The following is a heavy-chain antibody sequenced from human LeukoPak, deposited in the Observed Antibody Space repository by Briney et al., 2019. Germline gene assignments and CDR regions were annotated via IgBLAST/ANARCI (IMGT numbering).Heavy chain of an antibody. D-gene: IGHD2-15*01. Sequence: ASVKVFCKASGYTFTSYAMHWVRQAPGQRLEWMGWINAGNGNTKYSQKFQGRVTITRDTSASTAYMELSSLRSEDTAVYYCATCSGGSCYGDYYYGMDVWGQGTTVTVSS. CDR1: GYTFTSYA. J-gene: IGHJ6*02. V-gene: IGHV1-3*01. CDR2: INAGNGNT. CDR3: ATCSGGSCYGDYYYGMDV.